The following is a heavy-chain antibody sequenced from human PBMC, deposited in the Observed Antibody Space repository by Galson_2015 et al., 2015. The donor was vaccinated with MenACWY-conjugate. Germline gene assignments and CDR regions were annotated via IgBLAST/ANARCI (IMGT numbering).Heavy chain of an antibody. CDR1: GGSVNPGDSY. CDR3: AREFHY. CDR2: IYPSGNT. J-gene: IGHJ4*02. Sequence: LSLTCTVSGGSVNPGDSYWCWIRQPAGKELEWIGQIYPSGNTKYNPSLRSRVTISLDTSKNQFSLELNSVTAADTAVYFCAREFHYWGRGSLVTVSS. V-gene: IGHV4-61*09.